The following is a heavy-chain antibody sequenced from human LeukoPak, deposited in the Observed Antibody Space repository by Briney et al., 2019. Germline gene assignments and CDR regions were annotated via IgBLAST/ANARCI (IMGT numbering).Heavy chain of an antibody. D-gene: IGHD3-16*01. CDR3: ARGLAVLTVDWYFDL. J-gene: IGHJ2*01. CDR1: GFTFSSYS. V-gene: IGHV3-21*01. CDR2: ISLASSYI. Sequence: GGSLRLSCAASGFTFSSYSMMWVRQAPGKGLEWVSFISLASSYIYYADSVKGRFTISRDNANNSLSLQMNSLRADDTAVYYCARGLAVLTVDWYFDLWGRGTLVTVSS.